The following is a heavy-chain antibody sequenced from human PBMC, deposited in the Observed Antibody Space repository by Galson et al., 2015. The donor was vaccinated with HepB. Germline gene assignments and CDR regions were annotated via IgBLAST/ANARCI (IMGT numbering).Heavy chain of an antibody. J-gene: IGHJ4*02. Sequence: QSGAEVKKSGDSLKISCKDSGNSFNNQWIGWVRQTPGKGLEWMGIIYPDDSDIRYNPAVKGRVTISADTSINTAYLQWSSLRASDSAIYFCARHGGYNGYDFLRTWGQGTRVTVSS. D-gene: IGHD5-12*01. V-gene: IGHV5-51*01. CDR2: IYPDDSDI. CDR3: ARHGGYNGYDFLRT. CDR1: GNSFNNQW.